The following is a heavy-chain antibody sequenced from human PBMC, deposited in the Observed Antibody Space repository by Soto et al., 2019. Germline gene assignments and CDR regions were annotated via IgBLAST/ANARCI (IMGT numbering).Heavy chain of an antibody. Sequence: LSLTCAASGFTFNTYTMSWVRQAPGKGLEWVSALDRTGGGTYYADSVRGRFTISRDNSRDTLYLQMNSLRAEDTAVYYCAKALSAYSGYVDYWGQGTLVTVSS. J-gene: IGHJ4*02. CDR2: LDRTGGGT. CDR3: AKALSAYSGYVDY. V-gene: IGHV3-23*01. D-gene: IGHD5-12*01. CDR1: GFTFNTYT.